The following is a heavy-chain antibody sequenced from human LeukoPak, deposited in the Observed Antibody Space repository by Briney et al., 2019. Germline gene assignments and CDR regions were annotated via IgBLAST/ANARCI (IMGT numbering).Heavy chain of an antibody. D-gene: IGHD4-11*01. Sequence: GGSLRLSCAASGFAFSSYWMHWVRQVPGKGLVWVSRINPGGSSIAYADSVKGRFTISRDNAKNTLYLQMNSLRAEDTAVYYCARSNQADDYWGQGTLVTVSS. J-gene: IGHJ4*02. CDR3: ARSNQADDY. V-gene: IGHV3-74*01. CDR2: INPGGSSI. CDR1: GFAFSSYW.